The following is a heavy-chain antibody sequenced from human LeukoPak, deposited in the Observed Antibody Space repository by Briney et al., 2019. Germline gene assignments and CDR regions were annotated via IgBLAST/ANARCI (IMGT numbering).Heavy chain of an antibody. CDR3: AREYCGGDCYSFDAFDI. D-gene: IGHD2-21*02. CDR1: GGSISSYY. V-gene: IGHV4-59*01. Sequence: PLETLSLTCTVSGGSISSYYWSWIRQPPGKGLEWIGYIYYSGSTNYNPSLKSRVTISVDTSKNQFSLKLSSVTAADTAVYYCAREYCGGDCYSFDAFDIWGQGTMVTVSS. J-gene: IGHJ3*02. CDR2: IYYSGST.